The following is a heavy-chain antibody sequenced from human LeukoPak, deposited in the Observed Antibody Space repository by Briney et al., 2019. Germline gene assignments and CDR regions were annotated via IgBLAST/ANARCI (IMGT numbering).Heavy chain of an antibody. CDR1: GFIFSNSW. J-gene: IGHJ4*02. CDR2: IKQDGSEK. D-gene: IGHD6-19*01. CDR3: AGPPQAGPFDY. V-gene: IGHV3-7*01. Sequence: GGSLRLSCAGSGFIFSNSWMTWVRQAPGKGLEWVANIKQDGSEKNYVDSVKGRFTISRDNAKNSLYLQMNSLRAEDTAVYYCAGPPQAGPFDYWGQGTLVTVCS.